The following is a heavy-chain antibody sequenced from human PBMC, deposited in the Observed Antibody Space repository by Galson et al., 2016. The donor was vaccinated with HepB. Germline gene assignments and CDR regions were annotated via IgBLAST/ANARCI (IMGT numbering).Heavy chain of an antibody. CDR2: IYHSGST. CDR1: SSGNYY. D-gene: IGHD3-22*01. Sequence: SSGNYYWSWIRQHPEKGLEWIGFIYHSGSTYSNPSLKSRVTMSVDTSKNHFSLNLTSVTAADTAVYYCARAFDSSGLYLVYSFDYWGQGTLVTVSS. CDR3: ARAFDSSGLYLVYSFDY. J-gene: IGHJ4*02. V-gene: IGHV4-31*02.